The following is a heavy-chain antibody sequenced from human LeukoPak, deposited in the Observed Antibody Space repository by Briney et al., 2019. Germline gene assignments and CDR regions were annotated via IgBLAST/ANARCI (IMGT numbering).Heavy chain of an antibody. D-gene: IGHD6-19*01. CDR2: FDPEDGET. Sequence: GASVKVSCKVSGYTLTELSMHWVRQAPAKGREWMGGFDPEDGETIYAQKFQGRVTMTEDTSTDTAYMELSSLRSEDTAVYYCATEVAVAGRVDAFDIWGQGTMVTVSS. V-gene: IGHV1-24*01. J-gene: IGHJ3*02. CDR1: GYTLTELS. CDR3: ATEVAVAGRVDAFDI.